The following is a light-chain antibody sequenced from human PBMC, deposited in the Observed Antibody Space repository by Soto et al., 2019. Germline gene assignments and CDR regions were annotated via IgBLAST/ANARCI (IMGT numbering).Light chain of an antibody. CDR3: QQHLDFLVT. J-gene: IGKJ4*01. V-gene: IGKV4-1*01. CDR2: WAS. Sequence: DIVLTQSPEFLAVSLGERATIKCRSSQSLLSSRNGRHTLSWLQKKPGQPPRLLIYWASTRHSWVPDRFSGGSSGTDCPLTMSSLQPEDVAVYYCQQHLDFLVTFGGGTDVDIK. CDR1: QSLLSSRNGRHT.